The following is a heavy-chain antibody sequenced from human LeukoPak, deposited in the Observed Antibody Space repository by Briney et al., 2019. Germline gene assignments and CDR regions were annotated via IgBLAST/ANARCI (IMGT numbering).Heavy chain of an antibody. CDR2: INSDVSNV. CDR3: AGGVSSRLLDY. CDR1: GFDFRTYW. Sequence: PGGSLRLSCAASGFDFRTYWMHWVRQAPGKGLMWVSRINSDVSNVIYADSVKGRFTISRDNSKNTLYLQMNALTVEDTAEYHCAGGVSSRLLDYWGRGTLVTVSS. J-gene: IGHJ4*02. V-gene: IGHV3-74*01. D-gene: IGHD3-10*01.